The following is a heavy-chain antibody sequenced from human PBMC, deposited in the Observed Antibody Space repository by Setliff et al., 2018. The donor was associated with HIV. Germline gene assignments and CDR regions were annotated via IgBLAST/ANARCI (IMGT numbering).Heavy chain of an antibody. J-gene: IGHJ4*02. CDR2: IYHGGST. CDR1: GGSISSNNW. CDR3: ARSSTPDTRAYYPDY. Sequence: PSETLSLTCAVSGGSISSNNWWSWVRQHPGKGLEWIGEIYHGGSTNYNSSLKSRVTISVDKSKNQFSLKLTSVTAADTAVYYCARSSTPDTRAYYPDYWGQGTLVTVSS. D-gene: IGHD3-22*01. V-gene: IGHV4-4*02.